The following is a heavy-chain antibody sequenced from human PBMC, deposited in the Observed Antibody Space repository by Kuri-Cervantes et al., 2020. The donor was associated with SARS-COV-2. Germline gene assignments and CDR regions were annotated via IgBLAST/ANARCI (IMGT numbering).Heavy chain of an antibody. Sequence: SETLSLTCTVSGGSISSGDYYWSWIRQSPGKGLEWIGYIYYSGSTYYNPSLKSRVTISVDTSKNQFSLKLSSVTAADTAVYYCARDGGLHEGYSYGYIDYWGQGTLVTVSS. CDR2: IYYSGST. V-gene: IGHV4-30-4*08. CDR1: GGSISSGDYY. D-gene: IGHD5-18*01. CDR3: ARDGGLHEGYSYGYIDY. J-gene: IGHJ4*02.